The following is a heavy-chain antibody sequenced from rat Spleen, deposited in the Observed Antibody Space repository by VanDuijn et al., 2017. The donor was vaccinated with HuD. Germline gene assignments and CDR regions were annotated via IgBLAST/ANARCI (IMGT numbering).Heavy chain of an antibody. V-gene: IGHV5-7*01. D-gene: IGHD5-1*01. CDR2: ISWGGSST. J-gene: IGHJ2*01. CDR1: GFTFDDYG. CDR3: TRERNWAFDH. Sequence: EVKLVESGGGLVQPGRSLKLSCAASGFTFDDYGMAWVRQAPKNGLEWVASISWGGSSTYYPDNVKGRFTISRDNAKNALYLQINSLRSEDTATYYCTRERNWAFDHWGQGVMVTVSS.